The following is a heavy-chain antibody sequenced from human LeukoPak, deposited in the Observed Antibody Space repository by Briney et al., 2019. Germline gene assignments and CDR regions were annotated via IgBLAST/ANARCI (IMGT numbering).Heavy chain of an antibody. CDR3: AKDLAPIVGATLYYYGMDV. D-gene: IGHD1-26*01. V-gene: IGHV3-33*06. J-gene: IGHJ6*02. Sequence: GGSLRLSCVTSGFTFRNYGMHWVRQAPGKGLEWVAVIWNDGSNKYYADSVKGRFIISREDSKNTLYLQMNSLRAEDTAVYYCAKDLAPIVGATLYYYGMDVWGQGTLVTVSS. CDR1: GFTFRNYG. CDR2: IWNDGSNK.